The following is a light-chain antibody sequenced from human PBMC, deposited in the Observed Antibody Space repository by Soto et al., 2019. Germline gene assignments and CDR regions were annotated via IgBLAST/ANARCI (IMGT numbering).Light chain of an antibody. V-gene: IGKV3-15*01. J-gene: IGKJ1*01. CDR2: GAS. CDR3: QQRRSWPRA. Sequence: ETAMTQSPVTLSLSPGERATLSCRASQTVGDNVAWYRQKPGQPPSLLIYGASTRAPGVPARFSGSGSGTDFILTISSLQSEDFAVYYCQQRRSWPRAFGQGTKVEFK. CDR1: QTVGDN.